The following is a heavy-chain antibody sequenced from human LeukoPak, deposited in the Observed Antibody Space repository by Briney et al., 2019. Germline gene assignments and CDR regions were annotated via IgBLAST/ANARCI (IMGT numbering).Heavy chain of an antibody. CDR1: GFRFRTYW. D-gene: IGHD4-17*01. CDR3: ARTSGDPFDY. V-gene: IGHV3-7*01. J-gene: IGHJ4*02. Sequence: GGSLRFSCTASGFRFRTYWMSWVRQAPGKGLEWVANINEDGGGKYYADSVKGRFTISRDNARNSLYVQMNNLRAEDTAVYYCARTSGDPFDYWGQGILVAVSS. CDR2: INEDGGGK.